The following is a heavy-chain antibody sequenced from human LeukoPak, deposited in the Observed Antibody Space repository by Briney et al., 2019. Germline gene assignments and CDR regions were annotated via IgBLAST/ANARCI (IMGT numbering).Heavy chain of an antibody. CDR3: ARARGKLGTYD. V-gene: IGHV4-61*02. D-gene: IGHD7-27*01. CDR1: GGSISSGSYY. Sequence: PSETLSLTCTVSGGSISSGSYYWSWIRQPAGKGLEWIGRIYTSGSTNYNPSLKSRVTISVDTSKNQFSLKLSSVTAADTAVYYCARARGKLGTYDWGQGTLATVSS. J-gene: IGHJ4*02. CDR2: IYTSGST.